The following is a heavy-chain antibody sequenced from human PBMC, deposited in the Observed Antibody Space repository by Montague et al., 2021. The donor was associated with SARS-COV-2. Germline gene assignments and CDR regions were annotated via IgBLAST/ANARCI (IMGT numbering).Heavy chain of an antibody. CDR1: GGSFIGYY. CDR2: INRNGNT. D-gene: IGHD3-10*01. Sequence: SETLSLTCTVPGGSFIGYYWGWIRQPPGKGLEWIGEINRNGNTQYDPSLKSRLTMSLDTSRTHISLQVTSVTAADTAVYFCARRLYSFGSGTYRDWGQGTLVTVSS. J-gene: IGHJ4*02. V-gene: IGHV4-34*01. CDR3: ARRLYSFGSGTYRD.